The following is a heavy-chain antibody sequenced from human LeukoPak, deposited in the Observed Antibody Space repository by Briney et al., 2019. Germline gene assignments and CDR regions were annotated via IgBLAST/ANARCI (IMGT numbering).Heavy chain of an antibody. CDR2: IKEDGSEK. CDR3: ARDRGVNINY. J-gene: IGHJ4*02. Sequence: PGGSLRVSCVASGLTFNNHWMSWVRQAPGKGLERVAKIKEDGSEKYYVDSVRGRFTISRDNAKKTLYLQINSLRAEDTAVYYSARDRGVNINYWGQGTLVTVSS. V-gene: IGHV3-7*03. D-gene: IGHD3-10*01. CDR1: GLTFNNHW.